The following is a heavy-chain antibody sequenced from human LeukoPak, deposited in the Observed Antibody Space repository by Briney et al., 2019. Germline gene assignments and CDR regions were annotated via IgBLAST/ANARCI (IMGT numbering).Heavy chain of an antibody. CDR1: TFTFGNYW. Sequence: GGSLRLSCAASTFTFGNYWMSWVRQAPGKGLELEANIKEDGSEEYYVDSVKGRFTISRDNTKNSLDLPMNGLRAEDTAVYYCARDPAAWDYWGQGTLVNVSS. CDR3: ARDPAAWDY. D-gene: IGHD6-13*01. CDR2: IKEDGSEE. V-gene: IGHV3-7*01. J-gene: IGHJ4*02.